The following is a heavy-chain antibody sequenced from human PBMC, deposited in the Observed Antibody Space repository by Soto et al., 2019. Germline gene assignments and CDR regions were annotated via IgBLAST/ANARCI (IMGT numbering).Heavy chain of an antibody. J-gene: IGHJ4*02. CDR3: ARSLSTIGARPDY. CDR1: GYTFTGYY. D-gene: IGHD6-6*01. Sequence: ASVKVSCKTSGYTFTGYYIHWVRQAPGQGLEWMGWINPNSGDAGYAQKFQGRVTMTRDPSTAYMQLSTLSSDDTAVYYCARSLSTIGARPDYWGQGTLVTVSS. V-gene: IGHV1-2*02. CDR2: INPNSGDA.